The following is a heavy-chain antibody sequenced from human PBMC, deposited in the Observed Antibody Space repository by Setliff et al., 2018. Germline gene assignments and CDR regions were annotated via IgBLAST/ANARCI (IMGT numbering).Heavy chain of an antibody. J-gene: IGHJ4*02. D-gene: IGHD6-6*01. CDR3: ARGRNIAARLLDS. CDR1: GGTFSVYY. Sequence: SETLSLTCAAYGGTFSVYYWTWVLQPPGRGLVWVRESNHRGSTTYNQSVKSRVTISVDTSKDQFALKVISMTAADTAVYYCARGRNIAARLLDSWGQGTLVTVSS. V-gene: IGHV4-34*01. CDR2: SNHRGST.